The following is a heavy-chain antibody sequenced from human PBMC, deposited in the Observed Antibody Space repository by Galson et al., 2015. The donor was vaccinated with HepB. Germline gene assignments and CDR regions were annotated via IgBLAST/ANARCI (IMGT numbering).Heavy chain of an antibody. J-gene: IGHJ4*02. V-gene: IGHV3-53*01. Sequence: SLRLSCAASGFTVSSNYMSWVRQAPGKGLEWVSVIYSGGSTYYADSAKGRFTISRDNSKNTLYLQMNSLRAEDTAVYYCARVDSGRNLGYWGQGTLVTVSS. CDR2: IYSGGST. CDR3: ARVDSGRNLGY. CDR1: GFTVSSNY. D-gene: IGHD1-26*01.